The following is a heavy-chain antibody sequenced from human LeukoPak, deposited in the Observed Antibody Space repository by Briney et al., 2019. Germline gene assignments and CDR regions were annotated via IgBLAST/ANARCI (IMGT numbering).Heavy chain of an antibody. CDR1: GFTFSGSA. D-gene: IGHD3-16*01. J-gene: IGHJ4*02. CDR3: TRLGGSPDY. CDR2: IRSKANSYAT. V-gene: IGHV3-73*01. Sequence: GGSLRLSCAASGFTFSGSAMHWVRQASGKGLEWVGRIRSKANSYATAYAASVKGRFTISRDDSKNTAYLQMNSLKTEDTAEYYCTRLGGSPDYWGQGTLVTVSS.